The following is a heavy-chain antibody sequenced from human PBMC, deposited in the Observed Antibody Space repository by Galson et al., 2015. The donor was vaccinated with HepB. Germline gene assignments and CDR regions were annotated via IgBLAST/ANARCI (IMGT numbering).Heavy chain of an antibody. V-gene: IGHV3-11*06. Sequence: SLRLSCAASGFTFSDYYMSWIRQAPGKGLEWISYISSSTIYTNYADSVKGRFTISRDNSKNTLYLQMNSLRTEDTAVFYCARSEPRTWHNFDYWGQGTLVTVSS. D-gene: IGHD1-14*01. CDR3: ARSEPRTWHNFDY. CDR2: ISSSTIYT. J-gene: IGHJ4*02. CDR1: GFTFSDYY.